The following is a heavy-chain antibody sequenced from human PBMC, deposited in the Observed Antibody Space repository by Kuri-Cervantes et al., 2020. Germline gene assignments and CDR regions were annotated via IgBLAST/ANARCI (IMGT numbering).Heavy chain of an antibody. CDR1: GYTFTGYY. CDR3: ARVTRSWGGNYYYYGMDV. CDR2: INPNSGGT. J-gene: IGHJ6*02. D-gene: IGHD7-27*01. Sequence: ASVKVSCKASGYTFTGYYMHWVRQAPGQGLEWMGWINPNSGGTNYAQKFQGRVTMTRDTSISTAYMELSRLRSDDTAVYYCARVTRSWGGNYYYYGMDVWGQGTTVTVS. V-gene: IGHV1-2*02.